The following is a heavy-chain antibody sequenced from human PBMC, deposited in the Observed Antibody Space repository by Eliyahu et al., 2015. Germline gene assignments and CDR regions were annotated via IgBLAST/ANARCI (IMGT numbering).Heavy chain of an antibody. J-gene: IGHJ4*02. V-gene: IGHV2-70*01. CDR2: IDWDDDK. D-gene: IGHD3-10*01. Sequence: QVTLRESGPALVKPTQTLTLTCTFSGFSLSXSGMCVSWIRQPPGKALEWLALIDWDDDKYYSTSLKTRLTISKDTSKNQVVLTMTNMDPVDTATYYCARINPYGEEMEFDYWGQGTLVTVSS. CDR3: ARINPYGEEMEFDY. CDR1: GFSLSXSGMC.